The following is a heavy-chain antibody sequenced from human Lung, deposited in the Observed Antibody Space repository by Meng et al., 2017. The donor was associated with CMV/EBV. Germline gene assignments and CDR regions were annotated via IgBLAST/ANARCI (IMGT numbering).Heavy chain of an antibody. CDR3: ARDIPDYYDTSGYYDSPDY. V-gene: IGHV1-18*01. CDR1: GYTFTSYG. D-gene: IGHD3-22*01. Sequence: ASVKVSCKASGYTFTSYGISWVRQAPGQGIEWMGWISAYNGNTNYAQNLQGRVTMTTDTSTSTAYMELRSLRSDDTAVYYCARDIPDYYDTSGYYDSPDYWGQGTLVTVSS. J-gene: IGHJ4*02. CDR2: ISAYNGNT.